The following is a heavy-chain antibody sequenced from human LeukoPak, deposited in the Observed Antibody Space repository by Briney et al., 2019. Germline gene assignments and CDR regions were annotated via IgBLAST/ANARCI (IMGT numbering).Heavy chain of an antibody. CDR3: AKDLGTVTTPNFDY. J-gene: IGHJ4*02. CDR1: GFTFSSYA. V-gene: IGHV3-30*04. D-gene: IGHD4-17*01. CDR2: ISYDGSNK. Sequence: GGSLRLSCAASGFTFSSYAMHWVRQAPGKGLEWVAVISYDGSNKYYADSVKGRFTISRDNSKNTLYLQMNSLRAEDTAVYYCAKDLGTVTTPNFDYWGQGTLVTVSS.